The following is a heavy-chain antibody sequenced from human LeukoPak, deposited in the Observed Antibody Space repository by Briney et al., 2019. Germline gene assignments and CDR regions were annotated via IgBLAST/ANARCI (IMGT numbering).Heavy chain of an antibody. D-gene: IGHD5-18*01. CDR3: ARSEFSYGYHAFDI. V-gene: IGHV4-38-2*02. CDR1: GYSISSGYY. CDR2: IYHSGST. J-gene: IGHJ3*02. Sequence: SETLSLTCTVSGYSISSGYYWGWIRQPPGKGLEWIGSIYHSGSTYYNPSLKSRVTISVDTSKNQFSLKLSSVTAADTAVYYCARSEFSYGYHAFDIWGHGTMVTVSS.